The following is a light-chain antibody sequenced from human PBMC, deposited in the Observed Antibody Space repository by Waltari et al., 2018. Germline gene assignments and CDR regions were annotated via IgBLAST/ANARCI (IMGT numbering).Light chain of an antibody. J-gene: IGKJ5*01. V-gene: IGKV1-5*03. CDR3: QQYNSYPIN. CDR1: QSMSSW. CDR2: KAS. Sequence: DLQMTQSPSTLSASVGDRVTITCRASQSMSSWLAWFQQKPGEAPKLLIYKASSLASGVPSRFSGSGSRTEFTLTISSLQPDDFATYYCQQYNSYPINFGQGTRLEI.